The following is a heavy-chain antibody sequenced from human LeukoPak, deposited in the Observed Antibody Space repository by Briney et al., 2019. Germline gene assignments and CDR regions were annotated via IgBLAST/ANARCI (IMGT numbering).Heavy chain of an antibody. Sequence: SETLSLTCTVSGGSISSYYWSWIRQPPGKGLEWIGYIYYTGSTNYNPSLKSRVTISVDTSKNQFSLKVNSVTAADTAVYYCGRVGSSWANWFDPWGQGTLVTVSS. J-gene: IGHJ5*02. D-gene: IGHD6-13*01. V-gene: IGHV4-59*12. CDR2: IYYTGST. CDR1: GGSISSYY. CDR3: GRVGSSWANWFDP.